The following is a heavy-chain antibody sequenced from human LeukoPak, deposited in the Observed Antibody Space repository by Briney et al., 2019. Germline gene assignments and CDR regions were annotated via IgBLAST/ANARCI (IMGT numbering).Heavy chain of an antibody. V-gene: IGHV4-59*08. D-gene: IGHD3-10*01. J-gene: IGHJ4*02. CDR3: ARLKYYYGSGSSRGLYYFDY. CDR1: GGSISSYY. CDR2: IYYSGST. Sequence: PSETLSLTCTVSGGSISSYYWSWIRQPPGKGLEWIGYIYYSGSTNYNPSLKSRVTISVDTSKNQFSLKLSSVTAADTAVYYCARLKYYYGSGSSRGLYYFDYWGQGTLVTVSS.